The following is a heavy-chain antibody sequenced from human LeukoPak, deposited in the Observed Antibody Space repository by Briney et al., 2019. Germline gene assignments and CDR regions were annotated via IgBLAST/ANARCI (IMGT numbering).Heavy chain of an antibody. CDR1: GYTFTNYD. D-gene: IGHD1-26*01. V-gene: IGHV1-8*03. CDR2: MNPNSGNT. J-gene: IGHJ3*02. CDR3: AREGVGASLVGEAAFDI. Sequence: ASVKVSCKASGYTFTNYDINWVRQATGQGLEWMGWMNPNSGNTGYAQKFQGRVTITGNTSISTAYMELSSLRSEDTAVYYCAREGVGASLVGEAAFDIWGQGTMVTVSS.